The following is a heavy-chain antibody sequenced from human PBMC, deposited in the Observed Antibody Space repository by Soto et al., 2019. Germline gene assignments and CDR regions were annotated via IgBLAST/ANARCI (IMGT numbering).Heavy chain of an antibody. J-gene: IGHJ4*02. CDR3: ARLWFGELLPYYFDY. D-gene: IGHD3-10*01. Sequence: PSETLSLTCTVSGGSISSSSYYWGWIRQPPGKGLEWIGSIYYSGSTYYNPSLKSRVTISVDTSKNQFSLKLSPVTAADTAVYYCARLWFGELLPYYFDYWGQGTLVTVSS. CDR1: GGSISSSSYY. V-gene: IGHV4-39*01. CDR2: IYYSGST.